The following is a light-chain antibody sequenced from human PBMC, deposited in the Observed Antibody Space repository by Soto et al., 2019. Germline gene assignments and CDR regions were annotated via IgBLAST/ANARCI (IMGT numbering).Light chain of an antibody. CDR2: DVS. CDR1: SSDVGGYNY. V-gene: IGLV2-14*01. Sequence: QSALTQPASVSGSPGQSITISCTGTSSDVGGYNYVSWYQQHPGKVPKVMIYDVSNRPSGVYNRFSGSKSGNTASLTISGLQTEDEADYYCSSYTTSSTVVFGGETKL. J-gene: IGLJ2*01. CDR3: SSYTTSSTVV.